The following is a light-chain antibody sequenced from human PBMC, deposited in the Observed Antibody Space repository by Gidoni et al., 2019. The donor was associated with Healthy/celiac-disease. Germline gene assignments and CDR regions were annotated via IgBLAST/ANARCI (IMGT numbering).Light chain of an antibody. V-gene: IGLV1-44*01. CDR2: SNN. Sequence: QSVLTQPPSASGTPGQGVTIACSGSSSNIGSNTVNWYQQLPGTAPKLLIYSNNQRPSVVPDRFSGSKSGTSASLAISGLQSEDEADYYCAARDDSLNGWVFGGGTKLTVL. CDR1: SSNIGSNT. CDR3: AARDDSLNGWV. J-gene: IGLJ3*02.